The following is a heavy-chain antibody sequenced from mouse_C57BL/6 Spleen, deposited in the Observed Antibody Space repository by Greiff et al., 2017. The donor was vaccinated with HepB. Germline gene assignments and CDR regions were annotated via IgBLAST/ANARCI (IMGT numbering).Heavy chain of an antibody. CDR2: IWSGGST. V-gene: IGHV2-2*01. CDR3: ARAYDYPFAY. J-gene: IGHJ3*01. CDR1: GFSLTSYG. Sequence: QVQLQQSGPGLVQPSQSLSITCTVSGFSLTSYGVHWVRQSPGKGLEWLGVIWSGGSTDYNAAFISRLSIRKDNSKSQVFFKMTSLQADDTAIYYCARAYDYPFAYWGQGTLVTVSA. D-gene: IGHD2-4*01.